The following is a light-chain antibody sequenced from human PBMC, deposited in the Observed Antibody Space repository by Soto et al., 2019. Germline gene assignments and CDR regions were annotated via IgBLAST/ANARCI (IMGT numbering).Light chain of an antibody. CDR1: QSLLHRNGFNY. CDR2: FAS. V-gene: IGKV2-28*01. CDR3: MQALETPLT. Sequence: DIVMTQSPLSLPVTPGEPDSISCSSSQSLLHRNGFNYLNWYLQKPGQSPQLLIYFASNRASGVTGMLSGSGSGADFILNISRVEAEDVGFYYCMQALETPLTFGGGTRVEIK. J-gene: IGKJ4*01.